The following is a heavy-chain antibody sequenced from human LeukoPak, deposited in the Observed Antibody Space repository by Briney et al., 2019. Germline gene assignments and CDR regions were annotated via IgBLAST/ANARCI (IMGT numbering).Heavy chain of an antibody. CDR2: ISSSSSYI. V-gene: IGHV3-21*01. J-gene: IGHJ4*02. Sequence: GGSLRLSCAASGFTFSSYSMNWVRQAPGKGLEWVSSISSSSSYINYADSVKGRFTISRDNAKNSLYLQMNSLRAEDTAVYYCARVYVGALDYWGQGTLVTVSS. CDR1: GFTFSSYS. CDR3: ARVYVGALDY. D-gene: IGHD1-26*01.